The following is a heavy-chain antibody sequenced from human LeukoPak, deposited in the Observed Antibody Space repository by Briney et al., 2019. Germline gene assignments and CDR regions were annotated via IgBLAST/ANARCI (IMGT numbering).Heavy chain of an antibody. J-gene: IGHJ6*02. V-gene: IGHV3-21*01. Sequence: KPGGSLRLSCAASGFTFSSYSMNWVRQAPGKGLEWVSSISSSSSYIYYADSVKGRFTISRDNAKNSLYLQMNSLRAEDTAVYYCARDPIDIVVVPAAMMVDYYYSMDVWGQGTTVTVSS. CDR2: ISSSSSYI. D-gene: IGHD2-2*01. CDR1: GFTFSSYS. CDR3: ARDPIDIVVVPAAMMVDYYYSMDV.